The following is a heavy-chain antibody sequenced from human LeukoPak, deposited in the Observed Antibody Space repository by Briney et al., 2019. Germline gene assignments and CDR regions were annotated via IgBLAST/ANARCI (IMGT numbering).Heavy chain of an antibody. CDR2: INPSGGST. V-gene: IGHV1-46*01. CDR1: GYTFTSYY. Sequence: ASVKVSCKASGYTFTSYYMHWVRQAPGQGLEWMGIINPSGGSTSYAQKFQGRVTMTRDTSISTAYMELSRLRSDDTAVYYCARDRRTMVRGETNWFDPWGQGTLVTVSS. CDR3: ARDRRTMVRGETNWFDP. J-gene: IGHJ5*02. D-gene: IGHD3-10*01.